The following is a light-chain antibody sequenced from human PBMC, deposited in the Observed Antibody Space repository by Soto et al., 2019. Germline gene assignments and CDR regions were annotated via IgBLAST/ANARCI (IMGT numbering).Light chain of an antibody. V-gene: IGLV2-23*01. Sequence: QSVLTQPASVSGSPGQSITICFTGTSSDVGSYNLVPWYQQHPGKAPKLMIYEGSKRPSGVSNRFSGSKSGNTASLTISGLQAEDEADYYCCSYAGSSTYVFGTGTKVTVL. CDR3: CSYAGSSTYV. CDR2: EGS. J-gene: IGLJ1*01. CDR1: SSDVGSYNL.